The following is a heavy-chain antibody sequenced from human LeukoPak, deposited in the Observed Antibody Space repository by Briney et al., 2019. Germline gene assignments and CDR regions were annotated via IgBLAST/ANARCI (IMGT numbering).Heavy chain of an antibody. CDR3: AHRRYTAGYNWFDP. J-gene: IGHJ5*02. CDR2: IYWDDDN. CDR1: GFSLSTSEMG. D-gene: IGHD5-18*01. Sequence: SGPTLVKPTQTLTLTCTFSGFSLSTSEMGVGWIRQPPGRALEWLAVIYWDDDNRYSPSLRNRLTITKDTSKNQVVLKMTNMDPVDTATYYCAHRRYTAGYNWFDPWGQGTLVTVSS. V-gene: IGHV2-5*02.